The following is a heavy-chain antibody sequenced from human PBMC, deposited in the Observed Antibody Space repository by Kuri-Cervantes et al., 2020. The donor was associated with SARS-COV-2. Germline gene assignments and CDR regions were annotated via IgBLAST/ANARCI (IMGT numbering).Heavy chain of an antibody. D-gene: IGHD5-18*01. V-gene: IGHV3-23*01. Sequence: GESLKISCAASGFTFSSDAMSWVRQAPGKGLEWVSAISGSGGSTYYADPVKGRFTLSRDNSKNTLYLQMNSLRAEDTAVYYCARIPYSYGSPFDYYGMDVWGQGTTVTVSS. CDR3: ARIPYSYGSPFDYYGMDV. CDR2: ISGSGGST. J-gene: IGHJ6*02. CDR1: GFTFSSDA.